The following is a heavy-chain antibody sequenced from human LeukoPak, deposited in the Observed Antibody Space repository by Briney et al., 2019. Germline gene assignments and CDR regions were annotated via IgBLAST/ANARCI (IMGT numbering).Heavy chain of an antibody. V-gene: IGHV4-59*10. Sequence: WIGRIYASGSTTYNPSLKSRVTMSVDTSKNQFSLKLSSVTAADTAVYYCSKYDVYYYGMDVWGQGTTVTVSS. CDR3: SKYDVYYYGMDV. J-gene: IGHJ6*02. CDR2: IYASGST.